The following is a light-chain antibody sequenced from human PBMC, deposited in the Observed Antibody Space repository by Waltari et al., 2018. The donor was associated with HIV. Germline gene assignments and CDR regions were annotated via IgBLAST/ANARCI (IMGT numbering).Light chain of an antibody. J-gene: IGLJ2*01. CDR2: GKN. Sequence: QSVLTQPPSASGTPGQRVTISCSGRNSNIGSNTVNWYQQLPGTAPKLLIYGKNQRPAGVPGRFTGSKSGTTASLAIGGVQSEDEADYYCAAWDDSLNGEVVFGGGTKLTVL. CDR1: NSNIGSNT. CDR3: AAWDDSLNGEVV. V-gene: IGLV1-44*01.